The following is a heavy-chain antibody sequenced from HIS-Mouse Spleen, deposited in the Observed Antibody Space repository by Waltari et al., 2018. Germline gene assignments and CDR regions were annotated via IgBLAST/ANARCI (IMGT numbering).Heavy chain of an antibody. CDR3: AREIPYSSSWYDWYFDL. V-gene: IGHV4-39*07. CDR1: GGSISSSSYY. CDR2: IYYCGST. Sequence: QLQLQESGPGLVKPSETLSLTCTVSGGSISSSSYYWGWIRQPPGKGLEWVGGIYYCGSTYYNPPLKRRVTISVDTSKNQFSLKLSSVTAAYTAVYYCAREIPYSSSWYDWYFDLWGRGTLVTVSS. D-gene: IGHD6-13*01. J-gene: IGHJ2*01.